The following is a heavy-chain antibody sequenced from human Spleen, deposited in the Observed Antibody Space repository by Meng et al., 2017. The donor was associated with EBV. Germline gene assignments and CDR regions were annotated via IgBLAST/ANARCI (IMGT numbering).Heavy chain of an antibody. CDR2: IIPLLGTP. CDR1: RGTFSNYA. J-gene: IGHJ2*01. D-gene: IGHD3/OR15-3a*01. V-gene: IGHV1-69*08. Sequence: HVQWMQFGSEVRTPGFPVKVTCKASRGTFSNYAFNWVRQAPGQGLEWMGGIIPLLGTPNYAQKFQGRVTITADKSTATTYMELTSLRSEDTAIYYCARDRGKDWRSQWYFDLWGRGTLVTVSS. CDR3: ARDRGKDWRSQWYFDL.